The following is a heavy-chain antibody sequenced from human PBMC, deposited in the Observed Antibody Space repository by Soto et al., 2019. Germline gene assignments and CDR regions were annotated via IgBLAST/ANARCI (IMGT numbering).Heavy chain of an antibody. J-gene: IGHJ3*02. Sequence: PGGSLRLSCAASGFTFSSYGMHWVRQAPGKGLEWVAVISYDGSNKYYADSVKGRFTISRDNSKNTLYLQMNSLRAEDTAVYYCAKPSGSYFQLLPADAFDIWGQGTMVTVSS. V-gene: IGHV3-30*18. CDR2: ISYDGSNK. D-gene: IGHD3-10*01. CDR3: AKPSGSYFQLLPADAFDI. CDR1: GFTFSSYG.